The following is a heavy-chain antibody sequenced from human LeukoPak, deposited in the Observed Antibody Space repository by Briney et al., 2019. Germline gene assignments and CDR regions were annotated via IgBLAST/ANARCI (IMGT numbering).Heavy chain of an antibody. CDR2: IKSKTDGGTT. D-gene: IGHD6-6*01. V-gene: IGHV3-15*01. J-gene: IGHJ4*02. CDR1: GFTFSNAW. Sequence: GGSLRLSCAASGFTFSNAWMSWVRQAPGKGLEWVGRIKSKTDGGTTEYAAPVKGRLNISRDDSKNTLYLQMNSLKTEDTAVYYCTTDSSSSSYYWGQGTLVTVSS. CDR3: TTDSSSSSYY.